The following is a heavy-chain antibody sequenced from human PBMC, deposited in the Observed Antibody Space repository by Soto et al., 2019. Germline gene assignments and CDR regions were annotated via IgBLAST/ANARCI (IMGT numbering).Heavy chain of an antibody. V-gene: IGHV1-69*13. CDR2: IIPIFGTA. Sequence: SVKVSCKASGGTFSSYAISWVRQAPGQGLEWMGGIIPIFGTANYAQKFQGRVTITADESTSTAYMELSSLRSEDTAVYYCESTNSYDSSGYYILPWGQGTLVTVYS. CDR1: GGTFSSYA. CDR3: ESTNSYDSSGYYILP. J-gene: IGHJ5*02. D-gene: IGHD3-22*01.